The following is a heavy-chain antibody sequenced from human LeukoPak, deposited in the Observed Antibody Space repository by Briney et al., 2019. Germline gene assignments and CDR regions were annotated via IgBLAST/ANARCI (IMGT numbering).Heavy chain of an antibody. Sequence: SETLSLTCAVYGGSFSGYYWSWIRQPPGKGLEWIGEINHSGSTNYNPSLKSRVTISVDTSKNQFSLKLSSVTAADTAVYYCARWRLVYYGSGSHSAYGMDVWGKGTTVTVSS. J-gene: IGHJ6*04. CDR1: GGSFSGYY. CDR3: ARWRLVYYGSGSHSAYGMDV. V-gene: IGHV4-34*01. D-gene: IGHD3-10*01. CDR2: INHSGST.